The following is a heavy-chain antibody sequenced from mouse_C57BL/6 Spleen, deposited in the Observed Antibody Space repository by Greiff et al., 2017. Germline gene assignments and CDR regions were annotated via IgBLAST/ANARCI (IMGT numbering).Heavy chain of an antibody. CDR3: ARFRFTAVSGYFDV. D-gene: IGHD1-1*01. J-gene: IGHJ1*03. CDR2: IYPGDGDT. Sequence: VQLQESGAELVKPGASVKFSCKASGYAFSSYWMHWVKQRPGKGLEWIGQIYPGDGDTNYNGQFKGKATLTADKSSSTAYMQLSSLTSEDSAVYVCARFRFTAVSGYFDVWGTGTTVTVSS. V-gene: IGHV1-80*01. CDR1: GYAFSSYW.